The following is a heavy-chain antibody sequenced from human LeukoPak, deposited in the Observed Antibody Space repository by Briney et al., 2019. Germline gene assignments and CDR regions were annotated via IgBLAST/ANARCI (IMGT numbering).Heavy chain of an antibody. CDR1: GDSISSCNHY. V-gene: IGHV4-30-4*01. D-gene: IGHD2-15*01. CDR2: ISYSGTT. Sequence: SQTLSLTCTVSGDSISSCNHYWSWLRQPPGKGLEGIGYISYSGTTYYSASLKIPITISVYTSTNQFSLRLVSVTAADTAVYYCAREDSSHFWDYWGQGTLVTVSS. CDR3: AREDSSHFWDY. J-gene: IGHJ4*02.